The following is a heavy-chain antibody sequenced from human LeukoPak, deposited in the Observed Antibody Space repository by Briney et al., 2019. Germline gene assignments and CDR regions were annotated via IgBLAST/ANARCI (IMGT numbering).Heavy chain of an antibody. D-gene: IGHD6-13*01. CDR2: IYHSGST. CDR1: GGSISSGGYS. V-gene: IGHV4-61*08. Sequence: SETLSLTCAVSGGSISSGGYSWSWIRQPPGKGLEWIGYIYHSGSTNYNPSLKSRVTISVDTSKNQFSLKLSSVTAADTAVYYCASAGYSSSWYMGPDAFDYWGQGTLVTVSS. CDR3: ASAGYSSSWYMGPDAFDY. J-gene: IGHJ4*02.